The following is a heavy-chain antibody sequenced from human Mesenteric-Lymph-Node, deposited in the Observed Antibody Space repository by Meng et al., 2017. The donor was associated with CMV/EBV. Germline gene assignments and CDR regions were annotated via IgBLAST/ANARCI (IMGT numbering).Heavy chain of an antibody. Sequence: GESLKISCAASGLSFSTYVMTWVRQAPGKGLEWVAGISGSGSTTYYADSVRGRFTISRDNSKNTLYLQMNSLRAEDTAVYYCAKDSGDGYNWSYYGMDVWGQGTTVTVSS. D-gene: IGHD5-24*01. V-gene: IGHV3-23*01. CDR1: GLSFSTYV. J-gene: IGHJ6*02. CDR2: ISGSGSTT. CDR3: AKDSGDGYNWSYYGMDV.